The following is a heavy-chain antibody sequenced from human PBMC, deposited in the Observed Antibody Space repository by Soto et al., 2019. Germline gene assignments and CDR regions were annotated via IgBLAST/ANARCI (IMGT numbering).Heavy chain of an antibody. V-gene: IGHV5-51*01. J-gene: IGHJ6*02. CDR2: IYPGDSDT. CDR3: ARHISNFRYYYYAMDV. D-gene: IGHD4-4*01. Sequence: PVESLKISCNGSGYTFTDSRIAWLRQPPGKDLEWMAIIYPGDSDTRYTPSFQGYVTIRAVTATSTCCLQRNTLKASATPIPYRARHISNFRYYYYAMDVWGQGTTVTVSS. CDR1: GYTFTDSR.